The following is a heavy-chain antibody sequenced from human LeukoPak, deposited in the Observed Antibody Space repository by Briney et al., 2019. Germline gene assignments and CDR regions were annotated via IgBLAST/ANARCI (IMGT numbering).Heavy chain of an antibody. CDR3: ARARDYYDSSGAPRDAFDI. J-gene: IGHJ3*02. D-gene: IGHD3-22*01. CDR2: IYYSGST. V-gene: IGHV4-59*01. CDR1: GGSISSYY. Sequence: PSETLSLTCTVSGGSISSYYWSWIRQPPGKGLEWIGYIYYSGSTNYNPSLKSRVTISVDTSKNQFSLKLSSVTAADTAVYYCARARDYYDSSGAPRDAFDIWGQGTMVTVSS.